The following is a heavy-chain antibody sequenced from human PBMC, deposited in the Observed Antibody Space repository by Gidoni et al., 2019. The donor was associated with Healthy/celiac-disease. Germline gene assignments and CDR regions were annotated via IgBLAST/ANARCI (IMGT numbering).Heavy chain of an antibody. Sequence: QVQLVESGVGVVQPGRSLRLSCASSGFPFSSYAMHWVRQAPGKGLEWVEVISYDGSNKYYADSVKGRFTISRDNSKNTLYLQMNSLRAEDTAVYYCARGGYYDFWSGGDYWGQGTLVTVSS. D-gene: IGHD3-3*01. CDR2: ISYDGSNK. CDR3: ARGGYYDFWSGGDY. CDR1: GFPFSSYA. V-gene: IGHV3-30*04. J-gene: IGHJ4*02.